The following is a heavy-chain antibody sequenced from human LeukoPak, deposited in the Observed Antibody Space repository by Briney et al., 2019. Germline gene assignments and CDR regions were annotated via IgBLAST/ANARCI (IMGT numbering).Heavy chain of an antibody. CDR2: VSPYNGDT. D-gene: IGHD3-9*01. CDR1: GYTFNNYG. CDR3: AKDWHILTGRNCFDP. Sequence: ASVRVSCKASGYTFNNYGISWVRPAPGQGLEWMGWVSPYNGDTNYAQKFQGRVTMSTDTSTNIAYMELRSLRFDDTAIYYCAKDWHILTGRNCFDPWGQGTLVTVSS. J-gene: IGHJ5*02. V-gene: IGHV1-18*01.